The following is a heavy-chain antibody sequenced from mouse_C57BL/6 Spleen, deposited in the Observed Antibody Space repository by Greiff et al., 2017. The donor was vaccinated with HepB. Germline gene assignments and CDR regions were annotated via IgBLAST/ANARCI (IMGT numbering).Heavy chain of an antibody. CDR2: IDPSDSYT. CDR3: ARFITSDY. D-gene: IGHD1-1*01. Sequence: QVQLQQSGAELVKPGASVKLSCKASGYTFTSYWMQWVKQRPGQGLEWIGEIDPSDSYTNYNQKFKGKATLTVDTSSSTAYMQLSSLTSEDSAVYYCARFITSDYWGQGTTLTVSS. V-gene: IGHV1-50*01. CDR1: GYTFTSYW. J-gene: IGHJ2*01.